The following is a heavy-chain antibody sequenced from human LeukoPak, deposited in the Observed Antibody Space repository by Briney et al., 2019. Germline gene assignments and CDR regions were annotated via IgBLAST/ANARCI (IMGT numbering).Heavy chain of an antibody. J-gene: IGHJ4*02. CDR3: AKIVVVVAATHGFDY. D-gene: IGHD2-15*01. Sequence: PGGSLRLSCAAYGFTFSSYDMNWDRQAPGKGLEWVSAISTGGGGTYYADSVQGRFTISRDNSKNTLYLQMNSLRAEDTAIYYCAKIVVVVAATHGFDYWGQGTLVTVSS. CDR2: ISTGGGGT. CDR1: GFTFSSYD. V-gene: IGHV3-23*01.